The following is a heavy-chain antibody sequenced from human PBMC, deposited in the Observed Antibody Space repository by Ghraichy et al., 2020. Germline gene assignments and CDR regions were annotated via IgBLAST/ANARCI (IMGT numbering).Heavy chain of an antibody. Sequence: GGSLRLSCAASGFNVSDNYMSWVRQAPGKGLEWVSLIYSGDNTYSADSVKGRFTISRDNSKNTLYLQMNSLRAEDTAVYYCARVSGSYFGSLGYWGQGTLVTVSS. V-gene: IGHV3-53*01. CDR3: ARVSGSYFGSLGY. CDR2: IYSGDNT. CDR1: GFNVSDNY. J-gene: IGHJ4*02. D-gene: IGHD1-26*01.